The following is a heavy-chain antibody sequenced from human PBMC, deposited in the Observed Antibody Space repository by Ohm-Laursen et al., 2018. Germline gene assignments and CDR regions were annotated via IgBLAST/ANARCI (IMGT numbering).Heavy chain of an antibody. D-gene: IGHD3-9*01. V-gene: IGHV3-23*01. CDR1: GFTFSSHG. CDR3: ARDIDWVAFDY. J-gene: IGHJ4*02. Sequence: SLRLSCAASGFTFSSHGINWVRQAPGKGLEWVSGISGSGDTTYYADSVKGRFTISRDNSRNTLYLQMNSLRVEDTALYYCARDIDWVAFDYWGQGTLVTVSS. CDR2: ISGSGDTT.